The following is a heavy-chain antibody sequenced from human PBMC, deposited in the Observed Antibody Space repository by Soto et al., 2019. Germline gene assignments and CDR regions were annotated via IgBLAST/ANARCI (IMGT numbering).Heavy chain of an antibody. CDR2: INSDGSST. Sequence: SLRLSCAASGFIFSRYWMHWVRQAPGKGLVWVSRINSDGSSTSYADSVKGRFTISRDNAKNTLYLQMNSLRADDTAVYYCASLGIPVAGDNWFDPWGQGTLVTVSS. J-gene: IGHJ5*02. CDR3: ASLGIPVAGDNWFDP. CDR1: GFIFSRYW. V-gene: IGHV3-74*01. D-gene: IGHD6-19*01.